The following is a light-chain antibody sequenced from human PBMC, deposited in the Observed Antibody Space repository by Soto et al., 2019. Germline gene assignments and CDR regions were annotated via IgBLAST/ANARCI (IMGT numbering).Light chain of an antibody. Sequence: QSALTQPASVSGSPGQSITISRTGTSSDVGGYNYVSWYQQHPGKAPKLMIYDVSNRPSGLSNRFSGSKSGNTASLTISGLQAEDEADYYCSSYTSSSTYVFGTGTKLTVL. CDR3: SSYTSSSTYV. CDR1: SSDVGGYNY. V-gene: IGLV2-14*01. J-gene: IGLJ1*01. CDR2: DVS.